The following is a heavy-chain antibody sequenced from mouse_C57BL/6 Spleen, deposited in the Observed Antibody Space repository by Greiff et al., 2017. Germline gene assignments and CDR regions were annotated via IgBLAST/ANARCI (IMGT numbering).Heavy chain of an antibody. CDR1: GYTFTSYW. CDR2: IHPNSGST. CDR3: ARDGNYLYAMDY. J-gene: IGHJ4*01. V-gene: IGHV1-64*01. D-gene: IGHD2-1*01. Sequence: QVQLKQPGAELVKPGASVKLSCKASGYTFTSYWMHWVKQRPGQGLEWIGRIHPNSGSTNYNEKFKSKATLTVDKSSSTAYMQLSSLTSEDSAVYYCARDGNYLYAMDYWGQGTSVTVSS.